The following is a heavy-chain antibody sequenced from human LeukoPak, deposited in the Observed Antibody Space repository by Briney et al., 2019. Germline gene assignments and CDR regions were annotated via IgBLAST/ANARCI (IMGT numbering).Heavy chain of an antibody. Sequence: GGSLRLSCAASGFTFSSYGMHWVRQAPGKGLEWVAVIWYDGSNKCYADSVKGRFTISRDNSKNTLYLQMNSLRAEDTAVYYCAKEHYDFWSGYRNDAFDIWGQGTMVTVSS. CDR3: AKEHYDFWSGYRNDAFDI. J-gene: IGHJ3*02. D-gene: IGHD3-3*01. V-gene: IGHV3-33*06. CDR2: IWYDGSNK. CDR1: GFTFSSYG.